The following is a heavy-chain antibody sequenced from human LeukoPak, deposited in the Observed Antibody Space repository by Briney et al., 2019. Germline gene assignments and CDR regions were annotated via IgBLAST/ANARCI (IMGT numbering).Heavy chain of an antibody. Sequence: SVKVSCKAAGGGFSSYAISWVRQAPGQGLEWMGRIIPIFGTANYAQKSQGRVTITTDESTSTAYMELSSLRSEDTAVYYCAREFGSGGDFWSGYYRSSFAFDIWGQGTMVTVSS. CDR1: GGGFSSYA. V-gene: IGHV1-69*05. D-gene: IGHD3-3*01. CDR3: AREFGSGGDFWSGYYRSSFAFDI. CDR2: IIPIFGTA. J-gene: IGHJ3*02.